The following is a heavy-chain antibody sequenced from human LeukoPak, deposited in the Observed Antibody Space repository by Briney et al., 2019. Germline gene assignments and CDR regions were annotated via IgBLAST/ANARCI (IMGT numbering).Heavy chain of an antibody. CDR3: ARDLAGSAFDI. Sequence: SQTLSLTCAISGDSVSSNSAAWYWIRQSPSRGLEWLGRTYYRSKWYNDCAVSVKSRININPDTSKNQFSLQLNSLTPEDTAVYYCARDLAGSAFDIWGQGTMVTVSS. D-gene: IGHD6-13*01. J-gene: IGHJ3*02. CDR2: TYYRSKWYN. V-gene: IGHV6-1*01. CDR1: GDSVSSNSAA.